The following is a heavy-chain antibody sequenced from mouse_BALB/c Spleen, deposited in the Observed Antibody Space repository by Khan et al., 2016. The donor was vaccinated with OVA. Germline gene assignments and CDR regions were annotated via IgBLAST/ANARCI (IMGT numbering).Heavy chain of an antibody. CDR1: GYSFTGYF. CDR3: TDGYRSDFDY. J-gene: IGHJ2*01. CDR2: INPHIGET. Sequence: EVQLQQSGPELVRPGASVKISCKASGYSFTGYFMNWVMQSHGKSLEWIGRINPHIGETFYNQRFKDKATLTVDDTSSTAYMELRHLASEDSAVYYCTDGYRSDFDYWGQGTTLTVSS. D-gene: IGHD1-2*01. V-gene: IGHV1-20*02.